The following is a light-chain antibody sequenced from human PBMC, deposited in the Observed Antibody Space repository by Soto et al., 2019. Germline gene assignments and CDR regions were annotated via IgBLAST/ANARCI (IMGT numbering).Light chain of an antibody. J-gene: IGLJ2*01. CDR1: SSDVGGYNY. CDR2: DVT. V-gene: IGLV2-8*01. CDR3: SSYAGSNKVL. Sequence: QSALTQPPSASGSPGQSVTISSTGTSSDVGGYNYVSWYQQNPGKAPKLMVYDVTKRPSGVPDRFSGSKSGNTASLTVSGLQAEDEADYYCSSYAGSNKVLFGGGTKVTVL.